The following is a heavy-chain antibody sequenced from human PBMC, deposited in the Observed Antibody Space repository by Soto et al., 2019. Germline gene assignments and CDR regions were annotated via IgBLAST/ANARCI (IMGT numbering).Heavy chain of an antibody. CDR3: ARRGRAAGTDWWFVS. D-gene: IGHD6-13*01. Sequence: SETLSLTCTVSGGSISSYYWSWIRQPPGKGLEWIGYIYYSGSTNYIPSLKSRVTISVDTSKNQFSLKLSSVTAADTAVYYCARRGRAAGTDWWFVSWGQGTPVTVSS. V-gene: IGHV4-59*08. CDR2: IYYSGST. CDR1: GGSISSYY. J-gene: IGHJ5*02.